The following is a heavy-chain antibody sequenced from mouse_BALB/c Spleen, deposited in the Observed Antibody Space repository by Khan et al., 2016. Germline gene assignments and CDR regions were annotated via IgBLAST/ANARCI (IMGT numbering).Heavy chain of an antibody. CDR3: ARGGLRRGYAMDY. V-gene: IGHV14-3*02. D-gene: IGHD2-4*01. CDR1: GFNIKDTY. J-gene: IGHJ4*01. Sequence: VQLQQSGAELVKPGASVKLSCTASGFNIKDTYMHWVKQRPEQGLEWIGRIDPANGNTKYDPKFQGKATITADTSSNKAYLQLSSLTSEDTAVDYWARGGLRRGYAMDYWGQGTSVTVSS. CDR2: IDPANGNT.